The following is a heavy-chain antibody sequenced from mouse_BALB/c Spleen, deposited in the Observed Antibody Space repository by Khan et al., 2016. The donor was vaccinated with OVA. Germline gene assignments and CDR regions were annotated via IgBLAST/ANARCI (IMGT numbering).Heavy chain of an antibody. D-gene: IGHD1-1*01. CDR1: GYTFSSYW. CDR2: ILPGSGNT. CDR3: AREGYYYGSPRKDY. J-gene: IGHJ2*01. V-gene: IGHV1-9*01. Sequence: QVQLKESGAELMKPGASVKISCKATGYTFSSYWIEWVKQRPGHGLEWIGEILPGSGNTNYNEKFRGKATFTANTSSNTAYMQLSSLTSEDSAVYYCAREGYYYGSPRKDYWGQGTTLTVSS.